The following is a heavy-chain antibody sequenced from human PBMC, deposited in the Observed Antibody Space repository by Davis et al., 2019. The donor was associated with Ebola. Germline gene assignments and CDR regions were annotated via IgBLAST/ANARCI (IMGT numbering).Heavy chain of an antibody. CDR1: GFTFSSYG. J-gene: IGHJ2*01. V-gene: IGHV3-30*03. Sequence: GGSLRLSCAASGFTFSSYGMHWVRQAPGKGLEWVAVISYDGSNKYYADSVKGRFTISRDNAKNSLYLQMNSLRDEDTAVYYCARGTGWPNWYFDLWGRGTLVTVSS. CDR2: ISYDGSNK. D-gene: IGHD3/OR15-3a*01. CDR3: ARGTGWPNWYFDL.